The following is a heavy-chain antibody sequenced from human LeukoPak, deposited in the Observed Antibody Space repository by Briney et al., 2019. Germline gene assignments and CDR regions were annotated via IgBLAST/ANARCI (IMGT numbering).Heavy chain of an antibody. D-gene: IGHD6-19*01. CDR2: IKNKPDGGTS. V-gene: IGHV3-15*01. Sequence: GGSLRLSCAASGFTFSHAWMSWVRQAPGKGLELVARIKNKPDGGTSDYTAPVKGRFTISRDDSKNTLYLQMNSLGAEDTAVYYCARLKAVAGTAYYFDYWGQGTLVTVSS. CDR1: GFTFSHAW. CDR3: ARLKAVAGTAYYFDY. J-gene: IGHJ4*02.